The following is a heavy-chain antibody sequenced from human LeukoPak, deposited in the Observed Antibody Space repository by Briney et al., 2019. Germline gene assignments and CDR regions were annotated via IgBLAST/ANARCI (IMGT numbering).Heavy chain of an antibody. J-gene: IGHJ3*02. D-gene: IGHD3-10*01. CDR3: ARGRRITMVRETIDAFDI. CDR2: ISAYNGNT. Sequence: ASVKDSCKASGYTFTSYGISWVRQAPGQGLEWMGWISAYNGNTNYAQKFQGRVTMTTDTSTSTAYRELWSLRSDDTAVYYCARGRRITMVRETIDAFDIWGQGTMVTVSS. CDR1: GYTFTSYG. V-gene: IGHV1-18*01.